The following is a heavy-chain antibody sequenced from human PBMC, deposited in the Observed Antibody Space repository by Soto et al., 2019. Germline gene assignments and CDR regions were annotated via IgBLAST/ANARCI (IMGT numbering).Heavy chain of an antibody. CDR2: INAGNGNT. D-gene: IGHD4-17*01. CDR1: GYTFTSYA. CDR3: ARDLNYGLFDY. J-gene: IGHJ4*02. V-gene: IGHV1-3*01. Sequence: ASVKVSCKASGYTFTSYAMHWVRQAPGQRLEWMGWINAGNGNTKYSQKFQGRVTISRDNAKNSLYLQMNSLRAEDTAVYYCARDLNYGLFDYWGQGTLVTVSS.